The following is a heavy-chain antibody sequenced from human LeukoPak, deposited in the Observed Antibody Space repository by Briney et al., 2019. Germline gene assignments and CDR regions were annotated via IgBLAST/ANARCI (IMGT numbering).Heavy chain of an antibody. CDR3: ARQSSWIFDY. CDR2: IYYSESA. CDR1: GGSISSYY. Sequence: SETLSLTCTVSGGSISSYYWNWIRQPPGMGLEWIGYIYYSESANYNPSLKSRVTISVDTSKNQFSLKLSSVTAADTAVYYCARQSSWIFDYWGQGTLVTVSS. D-gene: IGHD6-13*01. J-gene: IGHJ4*02. V-gene: IGHV4-59*08.